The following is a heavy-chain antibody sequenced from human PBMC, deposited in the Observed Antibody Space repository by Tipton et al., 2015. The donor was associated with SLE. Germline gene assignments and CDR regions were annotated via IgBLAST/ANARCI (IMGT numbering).Heavy chain of an antibody. V-gene: IGHV4-4*08. CDR3: ARGRGCSGGSCLWYFDY. CDR1: GGSISSYY. Sequence: TLSLTCTVSGGSISSYYCSWIRQPPGKGLEWIGFIYTSGSTNYNPSLKSRVTISVDTSKNQCSLKLSSVTAADTAVYYCARGRGCSGGSCLWYFDYWGQGTLVTVSS. D-gene: IGHD2-15*01. J-gene: IGHJ4*02. CDR2: IYTSGST.